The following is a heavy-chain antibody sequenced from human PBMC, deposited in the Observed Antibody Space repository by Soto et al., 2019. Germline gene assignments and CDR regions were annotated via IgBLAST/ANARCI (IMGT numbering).Heavy chain of an antibody. Sequence: PGVSLRLSCAASGFTFSDAWMSWVRQAPGKGLDWVGRIKSKSDGGTTEYAAPVRGRFTISRDDSKNTLYLQMNSLKTEDTAVYYCTTDLWRIAVVVGSTGYFNPWGQGTPVTVSS. CDR1: GFTFSDAW. V-gene: IGHV3-15*01. D-gene: IGHD2-15*01. CDR2: IKSKSDGGTT. J-gene: IGHJ5*02. CDR3: TTDLWRIAVVVGSTGYFNP.